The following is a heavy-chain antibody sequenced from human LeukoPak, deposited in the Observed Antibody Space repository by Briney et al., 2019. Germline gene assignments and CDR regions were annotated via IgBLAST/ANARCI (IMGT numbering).Heavy chain of an antibody. CDR3: ARDSAAAMVSRFYYYYGMDV. D-gene: IGHD2-2*01. Sequence: PGGSLRLSCAASGFTFSSYEMNWVRPAPGKGLEWVSYISSSGSTIYYADSVKGRFTISRDNAKNSLYLQMNSLRAEDTAVYYCARDSAAAMVSRFYYYYGMDVWGKGTTVTVSS. J-gene: IGHJ6*04. CDR1: GFTFSSYE. V-gene: IGHV3-48*03. CDR2: ISSSGSTI.